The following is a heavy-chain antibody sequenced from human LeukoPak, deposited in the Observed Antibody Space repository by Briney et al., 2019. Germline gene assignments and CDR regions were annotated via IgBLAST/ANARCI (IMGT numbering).Heavy chain of an antibody. J-gene: IGHJ4*02. CDR2: IGIKANNYAT. D-gene: IGHD6-19*01. V-gene: IGHV3-73*01. Sequence: PGGSLRLSCAASGFTFSSYSMNWVRQASGKGLEWVGRIGIKANNYATAYSAALKGRFTISRDDSKNTAYLQMNSLRTEDTAVYYCTTYTRGHYWGQGILVTVSS. CDR3: TTYTRGHY. CDR1: GFTFSSYS.